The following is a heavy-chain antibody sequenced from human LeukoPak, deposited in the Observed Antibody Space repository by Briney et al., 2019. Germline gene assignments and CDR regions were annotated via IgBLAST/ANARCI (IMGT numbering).Heavy chain of an antibody. D-gene: IGHD3-22*01. CDR3: TRDVPRSSGYPDN. CDR1: GGSISSGDYF. J-gene: IGHJ4*02. CDR2: IYYSGST. Sequence: KPSETLSLTCTVSGGSISSGDYFWSWLRQHPGKGLEWIGYIYYSGSTYYNPSLKSRVAISVDTSKNQFSLTVSSVTAAGTAVYYCTRDVPRSSGYPDNWGQGTLVTVSS. V-gene: IGHV4-31*03.